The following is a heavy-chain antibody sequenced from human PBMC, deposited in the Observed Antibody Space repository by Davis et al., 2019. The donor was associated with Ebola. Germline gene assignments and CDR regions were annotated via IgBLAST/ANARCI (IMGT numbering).Heavy chain of an antibody. Sequence: ASVKVSCKASGYTFTSYDINWVRQATGQGLEWMGWMNPNSGNTGYAQKFQGRVTMTRDTSISTAYMELSRLRSDDTAVYYCARGEEDGYKTSIDYWGQGTLVTVSS. D-gene: IGHD5-24*01. CDR1: GYTFTSYD. CDR3: ARGEEDGYKTSIDY. CDR2: MNPNSGNT. J-gene: IGHJ4*02. V-gene: IGHV1-8*01.